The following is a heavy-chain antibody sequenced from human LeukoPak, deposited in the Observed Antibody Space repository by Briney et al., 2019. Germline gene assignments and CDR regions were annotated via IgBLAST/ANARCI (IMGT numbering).Heavy chain of an antibody. V-gene: IGHV4-59*08. CDR3: ARHANGWYPFDY. J-gene: IGHJ4*02. D-gene: IGHD6-19*01. Sequence: SETLSLTCTVSGGSISSYYWSWIRQPPGRGLEWIGYIYYSGTTYYNPSLKSRVNISVDTSKNQFSLKLSSVTAADTAVFYCARHANGWYPFDYWGQGTLVTVSS. CDR1: GGSISSYY. CDR2: IYYSGTT.